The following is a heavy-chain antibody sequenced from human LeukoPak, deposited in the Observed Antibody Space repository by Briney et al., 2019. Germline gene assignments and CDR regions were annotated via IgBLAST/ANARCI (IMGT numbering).Heavy chain of an antibody. CDR2: IYYSGST. J-gene: IGHJ4*02. CDR3: ARLKYYYDSSGYYSYYFDY. CDR1: GGSISSYY. V-gene: IGHV4-59*08. D-gene: IGHD3-22*01. Sequence: SETLSLTCTVSGGSISSYYWSWIRQPPGEGLEWIGYIYYSGSTNYNPSLKSRVTISVDTSKNQFSLKLSSVTAADTAVYYCARLKYYYDSSGYYSYYFDYWGQGTLVTVSS.